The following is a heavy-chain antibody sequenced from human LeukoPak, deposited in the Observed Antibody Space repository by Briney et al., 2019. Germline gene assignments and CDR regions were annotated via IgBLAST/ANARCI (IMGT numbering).Heavy chain of an antibody. V-gene: IGHV3-30-3*01. CDR2: ISYDGSNK. J-gene: IGHJ4*02. Sequence: GESLRLSCAASGFTFSSYAMHWVRQAPGKGLEWVAVISYDGSNKYYADSVKGRFTISRDTAKNTLYLEMNSLGAEDTAVYYCARDLSGYSDYWGQGTLVTVSS. CDR1: GFTFSSYA. CDR3: ARDLSGYSDY. D-gene: IGHD2-15*01.